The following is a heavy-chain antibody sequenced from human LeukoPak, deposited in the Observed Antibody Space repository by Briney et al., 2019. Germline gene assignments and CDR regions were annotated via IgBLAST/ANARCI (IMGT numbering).Heavy chain of an antibody. D-gene: IGHD3-22*01. V-gene: IGHV4-39*01. CDR1: TFSSYA. Sequence: TFSSYAMSWIRQPPGKGLEWIGSIYYSGSTYYNPSLKSRVTISVDTSKNQFSLKLSSVTAADTAVYYCARHVIDTSGYYLDYFDYWGQGTLVTVSS. J-gene: IGHJ4*02. CDR3: ARHVIDTSGYYLDYFDY. CDR2: IYYSGST.